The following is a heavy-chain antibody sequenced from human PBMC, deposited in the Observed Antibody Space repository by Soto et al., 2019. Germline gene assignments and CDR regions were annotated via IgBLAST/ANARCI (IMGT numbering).Heavy chain of an antibody. CDR1: GFTFSSYG. D-gene: IGHD4-17*01. CDR2: ISYDGSNK. Sequence: QVQLVESGGGVVQPGRSLRLSCAASGFTFSSYGMHWVRQAPGKGLEWVAVISYDGSNKYYADSVKGRFTISRDNSKNTLYLQMNSLRAEDTAVYYCAKDMMDGDYQSDNYYYGMDVWGQGTTVTVSS. CDR3: AKDMMDGDYQSDNYYYGMDV. V-gene: IGHV3-30*18. J-gene: IGHJ6*02.